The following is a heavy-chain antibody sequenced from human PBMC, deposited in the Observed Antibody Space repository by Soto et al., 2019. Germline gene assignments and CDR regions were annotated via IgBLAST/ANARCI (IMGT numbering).Heavy chain of an antibody. CDR2: ISCDGSNI. V-gene: IGHV3-30*03. CDR1: GFTFSSYG. CDR3: ATPSYAPPD. J-gene: IGHJ4*02. D-gene: IGHD2-2*01. Sequence: QVQLVESGGGVVQPGGSLRLSCAASGFTFSSYGMHWVRQAPGKGLEWVAVISCDGSNIYYADSVKGRFTISRDNTQNALYLHMNSPGAKDPAVCCGATPSYAPPDWGQGTLVTVSS.